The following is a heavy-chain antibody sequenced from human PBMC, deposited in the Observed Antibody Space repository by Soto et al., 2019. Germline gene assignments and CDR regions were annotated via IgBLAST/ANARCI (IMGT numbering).Heavy chain of an antibody. Sequence: QVQLVQSRAEVKKPGASVKVSCKASGYTFTSYGISWVRQAPGQGLEWMGWISAYNGNTNYAQKLQGRVTMTTDTSTSTAYMELRSLRSDDTAVYYCARRSDYGDYGIGRFDPWGQGTLVTVSS. J-gene: IGHJ5*02. CDR2: ISAYNGNT. CDR1: GYTFTSYG. CDR3: ARRSDYGDYGIGRFDP. V-gene: IGHV1-18*01. D-gene: IGHD4-17*01.